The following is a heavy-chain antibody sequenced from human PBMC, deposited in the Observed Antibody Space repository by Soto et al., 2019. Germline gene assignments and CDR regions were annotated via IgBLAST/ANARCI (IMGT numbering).Heavy chain of an antibody. D-gene: IGHD3-10*01. CDR2: ISGSGEST. J-gene: IGHJ3*02. CDR3: AKDGGITMFRGRARGFDI. Sequence: PGGSLRLSCAASGFTFNIFAMGWVRQAPGQGLEWVSGISGSGESTYFADSVKGRFTIPRDDSKNTVHLQLNSLKAEDTAVYYCAKDGGITMFRGRARGFDIWGPGTMVTVSS. CDR1: GFTFNIFA. V-gene: IGHV3-23*01.